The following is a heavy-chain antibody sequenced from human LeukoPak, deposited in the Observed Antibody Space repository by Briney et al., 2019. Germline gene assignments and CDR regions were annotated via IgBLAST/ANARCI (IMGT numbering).Heavy chain of an antibody. CDR3: ARSITMIRGATLPIDY. D-gene: IGHD3-10*01. V-gene: IGHV3-48*02. J-gene: IGHJ4*01. Sequence: GGSARLSCAASGFTFSSYGMHWARQAPGKGLEWVSYISSSLSTMQYAASAKGRSTISRDNAKNSLSLLMNSLRDEDTAVYYCARSITMIRGATLPIDYWGEGTLASVSS. CDR2: ISSSLSTM. CDR1: GFTFSSYG.